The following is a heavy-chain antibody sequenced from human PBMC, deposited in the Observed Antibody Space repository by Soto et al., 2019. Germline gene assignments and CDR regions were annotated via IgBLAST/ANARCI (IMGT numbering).Heavy chain of an antibody. CDR1: GFTFSSYG. V-gene: IGHV3-30*18. J-gene: IGHJ1*01. CDR2: ISYDGSHK. Sequence: QVQLVESGGGVVQPGRSLRLSCAASGFTFSSYGMHWVRQAPGKGLEWVAVISYDGSHKYYADSVKGRFTVSRDNSNNTRYVQMVSLGAEDTAVDYCAKGVVGATTYFQHWGQGSLVTVSS. CDR3: AKGVVGATTYFQH. D-gene: IGHD1-26*01.